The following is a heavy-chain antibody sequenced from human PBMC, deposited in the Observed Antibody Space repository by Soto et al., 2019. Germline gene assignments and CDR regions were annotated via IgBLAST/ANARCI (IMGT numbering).Heavy chain of an antibody. CDR2: IYYSGST. D-gene: IGHD3-10*01. J-gene: IGHJ4*02. V-gene: IGHV4-59*01. CDR1: GASLSSYY. Sequence: SETLSLTCAVSGASLSSYYWSWIRQPPGKGLEWIGYIYYSGSTNHNPSLKSRVTISVDTSKNQISLKLSSVTAADTAVYYCVRFKYGSGIFDYWGQGTLVTV. CDR3: VRFKYGSGIFDY.